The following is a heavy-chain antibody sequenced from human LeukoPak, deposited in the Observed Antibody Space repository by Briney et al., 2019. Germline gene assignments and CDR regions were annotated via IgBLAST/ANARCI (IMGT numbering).Heavy chain of an antibody. Sequence: SETLSLTCTVSGGSISSSSYYWGWIRQPPGKGLEWIGSIYYSGSTYYNPSLKSRVTISVDTSKNQFSLKLSSVTAADTAVYYCASTLRGGNYDYVWGSTYDAIDIWGQGTMVTVSS. CDR1: GGSISSSSYY. CDR2: IYYSGST. D-gene: IGHD3-16*01. CDR3: ASTLRGGNYDYVWGSTYDAIDI. V-gene: IGHV4-39*01. J-gene: IGHJ3*02.